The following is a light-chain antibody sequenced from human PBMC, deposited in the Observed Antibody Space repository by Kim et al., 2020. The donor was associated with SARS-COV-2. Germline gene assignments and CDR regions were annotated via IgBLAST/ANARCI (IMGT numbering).Light chain of an antibody. V-gene: IGKV1-33*01. J-gene: IGKJ2*01. CDR3: QHYLDVPYT. CDR1: QDNNTV. Sequence: GDRVPIACHASQDNNTVLSWYQQQPGKAPRLLICGASTLKTRVATRFRGSGSGKDFTLISSSLPPEYIATYFWQHYLDVPYTFGQGTKLEI. CDR2: GAS.